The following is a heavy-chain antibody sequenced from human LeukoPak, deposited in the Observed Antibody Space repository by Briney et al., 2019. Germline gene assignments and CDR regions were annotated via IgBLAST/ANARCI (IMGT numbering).Heavy chain of an antibody. CDR1: GFTFSSYA. V-gene: IGHV3-64D*06. J-gene: IGHJ1*01. D-gene: IGHD4-17*01. CDR2: ISSNGGST. Sequence: GGSLRLSCSASGFTFSSYAMHWVRQAPGKGLEYVSAISSNGGSTYYADSVKGRFTISRDNSKNTLYLQMSSLRAEDTAVYYCVKDLYGDPIGFQHWGQGTLVTVSS. CDR3: VKDLYGDPIGFQH.